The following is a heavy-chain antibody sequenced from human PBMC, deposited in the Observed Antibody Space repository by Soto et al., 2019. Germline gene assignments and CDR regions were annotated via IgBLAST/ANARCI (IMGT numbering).Heavy chain of an antibody. V-gene: IGHV1-69*01. J-gene: IGHJ6*02. CDR1: GGTFSSYA. Sequence: QVQLVQSGAEVKKPGSSVKVSCKASGGTFSSYAISWVRQAPGQGLEWMGGIIPIFGTANYAQKFQGRVTITADESTSTAYMELSSLRSEDTAVYYCARARVTGNLSLYYYYSGMDVWGQGTTVTVSS. D-gene: IGHD1-7*01. CDR2: IIPIFGTA. CDR3: ARARVTGNLSLYYYYSGMDV.